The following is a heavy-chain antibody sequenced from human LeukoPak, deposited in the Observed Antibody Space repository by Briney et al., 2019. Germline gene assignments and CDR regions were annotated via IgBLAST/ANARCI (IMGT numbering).Heavy chain of an antibody. V-gene: IGHV3-23*01. Sequence: PGGSLRLSCAASGSTFSSYAMSWVRQPPGKGLEGVSAISGSGGSTYYADSVKGRFTISRDNSKNTLYLQMNSLRAEDTAVYYCARRRYCSGGSCYVMALDYWGQGTLVTVSS. CDR2: ISGSGGST. CDR3: ARRRYCSGGSCYVMALDY. D-gene: IGHD2-15*01. CDR1: GSTFSSYA. J-gene: IGHJ4*02.